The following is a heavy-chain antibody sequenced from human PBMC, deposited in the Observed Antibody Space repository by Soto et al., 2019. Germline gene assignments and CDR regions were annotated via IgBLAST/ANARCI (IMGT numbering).Heavy chain of an antibody. Sequence: WGSLRLSCAASGFTFSSYAMHWVRQAPGKGLEWVAVISYDGSNKYYADSVKGRFTISRDNSKNTLYLQMNSLRAEDTAVYYCARGPVVVYEDYGDYVFDYWGQGTQVTVSS. CDR2: ISYDGSNK. V-gene: IGHV3-30-3*01. CDR1: GFTFSSYA. D-gene: IGHD4-17*01. J-gene: IGHJ4*02. CDR3: ARGPVVVYEDYGDYVFDY.